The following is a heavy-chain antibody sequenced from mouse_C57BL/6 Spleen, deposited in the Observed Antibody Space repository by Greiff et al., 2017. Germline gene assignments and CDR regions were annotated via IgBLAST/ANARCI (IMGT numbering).Heavy chain of an antibody. Sequence: VQLKESGPELVKPGASVKISCKASGYSFTGYYMNWVKQSPEKSLEWIGEINPSTGSTTYNQKFKAKATLTVDKSSSTAYMQLKSQTSEDSAVYYCAREYSNYEAWFAYWGQGTLVTVSA. CDR2: INPSTGST. CDR3: AREYSNYEAWFAY. V-gene: IGHV1-42*01. J-gene: IGHJ3*01. CDR1: GYSFTGYY. D-gene: IGHD2-5*01.